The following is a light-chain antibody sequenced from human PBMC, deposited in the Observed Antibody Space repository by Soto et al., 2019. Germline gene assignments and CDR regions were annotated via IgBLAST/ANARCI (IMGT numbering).Light chain of an antibody. CDR2: DAS. V-gene: IGKV3-11*01. Sequence: EIVLTQSPATLSLSPGERATLSCRASQSVSNYLAWYQQRPGQSPRLLIYDASNRATGIPGRFSGSGYGTDFTLTISSLEPEDSAVYYCQQRATWPTFGQGTKVEIK. CDR3: QQRATWPT. J-gene: IGKJ1*01. CDR1: QSVSNY.